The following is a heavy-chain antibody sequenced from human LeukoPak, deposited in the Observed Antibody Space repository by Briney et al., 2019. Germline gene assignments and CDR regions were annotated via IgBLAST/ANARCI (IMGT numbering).Heavy chain of an antibody. Sequence: PWGALRLSCEASGFTFTTYSMTWVRQAPGKGLEWVSIISSGSSAIFSADALKGRFTISRDDAKNLLYLDMNSPRAEDTAVYYCARGHTAVTRHFDFWGQGTLVTVSS. V-gene: IGHV3-21*01. CDR1: GFTFTTYS. CDR2: ISSGSSAI. CDR3: ARGHTAVTRHFDF. J-gene: IGHJ4*02. D-gene: IGHD4-17*01.